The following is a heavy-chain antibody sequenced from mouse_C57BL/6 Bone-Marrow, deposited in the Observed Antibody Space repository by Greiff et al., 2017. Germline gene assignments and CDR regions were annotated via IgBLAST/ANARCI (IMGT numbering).Heavy chain of an antibody. J-gene: IGHJ1*03. CDR2: IRNKANNHAT. V-gene: IGHV6-6*01. Sequence: DVHLVESGGGLVQPGGSMKLSCAASGFTFSDAWMDWVRQSPEKGLEWVAEIRNKANNHATYYAESVKGRFTISRDDSKSSVYLKMNSLRAEDTGIYYCTGYHGYPRYFHVWGTGDTVTVS. D-gene: IGHD3-1*01. CDR1: GFTFSDAW. CDR3: TGYHGYPRYFHV.